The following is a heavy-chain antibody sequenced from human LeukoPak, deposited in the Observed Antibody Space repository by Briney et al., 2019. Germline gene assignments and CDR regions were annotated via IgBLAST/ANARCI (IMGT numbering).Heavy chain of an antibody. CDR2: ISAYNGNT. V-gene: IGHV1-18*01. Sequence: ASVKVSFKASGYTFTSYGISWVRQAPGQGLEWMGWISAYNGNTNYAQKLQGRVTMTTDTSTSTAYMELRSLRSDDTAVYYCARGGVSSGWYSLDAFDIWGQGTMVTVSS. CDR3: ARGGVSSGWYSLDAFDI. CDR1: GYTFTSYG. J-gene: IGHJ3*02. D-gene: IGHD6-19*01.